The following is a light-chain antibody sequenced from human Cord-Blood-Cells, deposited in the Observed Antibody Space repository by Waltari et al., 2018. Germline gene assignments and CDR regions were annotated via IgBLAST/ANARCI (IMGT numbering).Light chain of an antibody. Sequence: QSALTQPRSVSGSPGQSVTISCTGTSSDVGGYNYVSWYQQHPGKAPKLMIYDVSKRPAGVPDRFSGSKSGNTASLTISGRQAEDEADYYGCSYAGSYTLVFGGGTKLTVL. CDR1: SSDVGGYNY. CDR2: DVS. CDR3: CSYAGSYTLV. V-gene: IGLV2-11*01. J-gene: IGLJ3*02.